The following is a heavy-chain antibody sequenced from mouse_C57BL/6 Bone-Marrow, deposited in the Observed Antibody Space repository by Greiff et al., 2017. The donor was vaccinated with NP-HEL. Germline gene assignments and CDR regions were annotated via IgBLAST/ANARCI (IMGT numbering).Heavy chain of an antibody. J-gene: IGHJ3*01. Sequence: EVMLVESGGGLVQPGGSLKLSCAASGFTFSDYYMYWVRQTPEKRLEWVAYISNGGGSTYYPDTVKGRFTISRDNAKNTLYLQMSRLKSEDTAMYYCARHDLLFAYWGQGTLVTVSA. CDR3: ARHDLLFAY. CDR2: ISNGGGST. CDR1: GFTFSDYY. V-gene: IGHV5-12*01.